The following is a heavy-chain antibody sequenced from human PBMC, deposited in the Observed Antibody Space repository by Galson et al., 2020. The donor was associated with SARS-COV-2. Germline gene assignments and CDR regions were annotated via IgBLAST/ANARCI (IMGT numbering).Heavy chain of an antibody. Sequence: SETLSLTCTVSRGSISSYYWNWIRQPPGKGLEWIGNVYYTGSTNYNPSLMNRVTMSVDTSKNQFSLRLTSVTAADTAMYYCARESAGYDSNSLAYAMDVWGQGTTVTVSS. V-gene: IGHV4-59*01. CDR3: ARESAGYDSNSLAYAMDV. J-gene: IGHJ6*02. D-gene: IGHD3-22*01. CDR1: RGSISSYY. CDR2: VYYTGST.